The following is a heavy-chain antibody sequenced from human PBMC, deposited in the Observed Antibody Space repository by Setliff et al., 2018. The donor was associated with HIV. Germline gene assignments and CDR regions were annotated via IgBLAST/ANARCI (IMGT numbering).Heavy chain of an antibody. CDR2: IYTSGST. Sequence: SETLSLTCTVSGGSITGYYWNWIRQSPGKGLEWIGYIYTSGSTNYNPSLKSRVTISVDTSKNQFSLKLSSVTAADTAVYYCTRTFGDLKHYNYYYTIDVWGQGTTVTVSS. V-gene: IGHV4-4*09. J-gene: IGHJ6*02. CDR1: GGSITGYY. D-gene: IGHD3-10*01. CDR3: TRTFGDLKHYNYYYTIDV.